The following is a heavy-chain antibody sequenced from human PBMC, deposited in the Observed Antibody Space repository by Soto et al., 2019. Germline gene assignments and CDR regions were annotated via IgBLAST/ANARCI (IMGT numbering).Heavy chain of an antibody. CDR3: AREFYVASRHSHCDS. D-gene: IGHD6-6*01. Sequence: ASVKVSCKASGYRFSTYGINWVRQAPGQGLEWMGWTSTNNDDRNYAQKFQGRVTFTTDTSTSTAYMELRSLISDDTAVYFCAREFYVASRHSHCDSWGQGTQVTVSS. J-gene: IGHJ4*02. CDR2: TSTNNDDR. CDR1: GYRFSTYG. V-gene: IGHV1-18*04.